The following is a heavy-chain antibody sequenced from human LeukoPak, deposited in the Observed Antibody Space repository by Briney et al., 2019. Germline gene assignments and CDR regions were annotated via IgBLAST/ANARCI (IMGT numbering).Heavy chain of an antibody. D-gene: IGHD3-22*01. Sequence: SETLSLTCTVSGGSISSGGYYWSWIRQHPGKGLEWIGYIYYSGSTYYNPSLKSRVTISVDTSKNQFSLKLSSVTAADTAVYYCARDKSSGYYLDYWGQGTLVTVSS. J-gene: IGHJ4*02. V-gene: IGHV4-31*03. CDR3: ARDKSSGYYLDY. CDR1: GGSISSGGYY. CDR2: IYYSGST.